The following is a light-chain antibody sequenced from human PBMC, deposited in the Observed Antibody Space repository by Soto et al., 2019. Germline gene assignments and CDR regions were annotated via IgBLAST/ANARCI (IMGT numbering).Light chain of an antibody. CDR1: SSDVGGYNY. CDR3: ASFTSSSTQV. J-gene: IGLJ1*01. CDR2: EVS. Sequence: QSALTQPASVSGSPGQSITISCTGSSSDVGGYNYVSWYQQHPGKVPKLIIYEVSNRPSGVSNRFSGSKSGNTASLTISWLRTEDEADYFCASFTSSSTQVLGPGTKLTVL. V-gene: IGLV2-14*01.